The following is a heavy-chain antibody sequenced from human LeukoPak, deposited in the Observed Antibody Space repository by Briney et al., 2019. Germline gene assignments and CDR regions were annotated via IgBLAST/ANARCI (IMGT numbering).Heavy chain of an antibody. D-gene: IGHD4-17*01. CDR3: ARIRAPTTVTYLYYYYYYMDV. CDR2: IKNDGSGE. Sequence: SGGSLRLSCAASGFTFSSVWMSWVREAPGEGVEWVANIKNDGSGEYYVDSVKGRFTMSRDNAKNSLYLQMNSLRAEDTAVYYCARIRAPTTVTYLYYYYYYMDVWGKGTTVTVSS. J-gene: IGHJ6*03. CDR1: GFTFSSVW. V-gene: IGHV3-7*01.